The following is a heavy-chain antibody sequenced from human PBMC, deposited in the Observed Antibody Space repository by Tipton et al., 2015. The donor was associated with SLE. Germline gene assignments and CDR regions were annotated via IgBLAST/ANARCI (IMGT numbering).Heavy chain of an antibody. CDR1: GFTFSNEA. CDR3: ARNAPGREAFDY. V-gene: IGHV3-30*04. D-gene: IGHD1-26*01. J-gene: IGHJ4*01. CDR2: ITYDGNDQ. Sequence: RSLRLSCAASGFTFSNEAMHWVRQAPGKGLEWVAVITYDGNDQYYADSVRGRFTSSRDNSMNTLYLLMNSLRPEDTAVYFCARNAPGREAFDYWGHGALVTVSS.